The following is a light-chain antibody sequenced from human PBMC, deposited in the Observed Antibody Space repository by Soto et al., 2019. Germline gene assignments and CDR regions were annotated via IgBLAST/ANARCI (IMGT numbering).Light chain of an antibody. CDR1: QSVSSN. Sequence: EIVMTQSPATLSVSPGERATLSCRASQSVSSNLAWYQQKPGQAPRLLIYGASTRATGIPARCSGSGSGTQFSLTISSLQSEDFAVYYCQQYNSWPPYPFGQGTKLEIK. CDR3: QQYNSWPPYP. CDR2: GAS. V-gene: IGKV3-15*01. J-gene: IGKJ2*01.